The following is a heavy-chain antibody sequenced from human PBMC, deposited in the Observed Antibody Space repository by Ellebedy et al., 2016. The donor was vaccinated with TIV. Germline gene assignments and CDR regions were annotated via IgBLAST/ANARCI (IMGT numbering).Heavy chain of an antibody. J-gene: IGHJ3*02. CDR2: IQTGGDP. CDR3: ARRITGTYGDDALDI. CDR1: GFTVSYTY. V-gene: IGHV3-53*01. Sequence: GGSLRLSCAASGFTVSYTYMSWVRQAPGKGLEWVSVIQTGGDPYYADSVRGRFTISRDSSKKTLYLQMKSLRAEDTAVYYCARRITGTYGDDALDIWGQGTMVTVSS. D-gene: IGHD1-20*01.